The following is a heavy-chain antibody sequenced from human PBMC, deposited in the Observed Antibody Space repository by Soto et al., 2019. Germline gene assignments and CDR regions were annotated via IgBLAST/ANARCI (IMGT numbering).Heavy chain of an antibody. J-gene: IGHJ4*02. CDR1: GDSLSTYY. V-gene: IGHV4-4*07. CDR2: IHDTGRT. Sequence: SETLSLTCTVSGDSLSTYYWSWIRQPAGERLEWIGRIHDTGRTNYNPSLKSRVTMSVDTSKNQFSLRVNSVTAADTAVYYCARESVSGTYRFDSWGQGTLVTVAS. CDR3: ARESVSGTYRFDS. D-gene: IGHD3-16*02.